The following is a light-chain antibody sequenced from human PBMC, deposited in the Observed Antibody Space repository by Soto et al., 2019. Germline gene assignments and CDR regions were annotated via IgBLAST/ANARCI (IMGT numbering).Light chain of an antibody. Sequence: DLQMTQSPSSLSASVGDRVTITCQASQDISNYLNWYQQKPGKAPKLLIYDASNLETGVPSRFSGSGSGTDFTFTISSLQPEDIATYYCQQYDNLVTFGGGTQVEIK. J-gene: IGKJ4*01. V-gene: IGKV1-33*01. CDR2: DAS. CDR3: QQYDNLVT. CDR1: QDISNY.